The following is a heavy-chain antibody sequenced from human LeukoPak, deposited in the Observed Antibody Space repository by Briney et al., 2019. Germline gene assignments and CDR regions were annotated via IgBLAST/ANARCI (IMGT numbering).Heavy chain of an antibody. CDR3: AREMATILDY. CDR2: PYHSGSN. D-gene: IGHD5-24*01. J-gene: IGHJ4*02. Sequence: PSETLSLTCTVSGYSISSGYYWGWIRPPPGKGLEWIGSPYHSGSNYYNPSLKSRVTISVDTSKNQFSLQLNSVTPADTAVYYCAREMATILDYWGQGTLVTVSS. CDR1: GYSISSGYY. V-gene: IGHV4-38-2*02.